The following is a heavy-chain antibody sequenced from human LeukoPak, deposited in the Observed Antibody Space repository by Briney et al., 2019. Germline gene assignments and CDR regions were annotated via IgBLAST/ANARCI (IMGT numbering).Heavy chain of an antibody. CDR2: IIPIFGTA. CDR3: ARDIGGEQDYYYMDV. D-gene: IGHD3-16*01. V-gene: IGHV1-69*13. Sequence: SVKVSCKASGGTFSSYAISWVRQAPGQGLEWMGGIIPIFGTANYAQKFQGRVTITADESTSTAYMELSSLRAEDTAVYYCARDIGGEQDYYYMDVWGKGTTVTVSS. CDR1: GGTFSSYA. J-gene: IGHJ6*03.